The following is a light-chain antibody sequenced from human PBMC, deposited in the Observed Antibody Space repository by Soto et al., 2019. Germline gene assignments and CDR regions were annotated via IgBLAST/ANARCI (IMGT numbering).Light chain of an antibody. CDR1: SSDIGNYNY. J-gene: IGLJ2*01. CDR3: ASYAGSNLVV. V-gene: IGLV2-8*01. Sequence: QSALTQPPSASGSPGQSVTISCTGTSSDIGNYNYVSWYQQHPGKAPKLMIYDVTKRPSGVPDRFSGSKSGNTASLTVSGLQEEDEAEYYCASYAGSNLVVFGGGTKLTVL. CDR2: DVT.